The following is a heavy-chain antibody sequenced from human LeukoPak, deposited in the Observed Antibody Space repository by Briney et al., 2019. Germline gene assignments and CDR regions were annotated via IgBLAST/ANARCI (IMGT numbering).Heavy chain of an antibody. V-gene: IGHV3-23*01. CDR2: ISGSGGST. Sequence: GGSLRLSCAASGFTFSSYAMSWVRQAPGKGLEWVSAISGSGGSTYYADSVKGRFTISRDNSKNTLYLQMNSLRAEDTAVYYCAKDTAYYDFWSGPDYMDVWGKGTTVTVSS. CDR1: GFTFSSYA. D-gene: IGHD3-3*01. CDR3: AKDTAYYDFWSGPDYMDV. J-gene: IGHJ6*03.